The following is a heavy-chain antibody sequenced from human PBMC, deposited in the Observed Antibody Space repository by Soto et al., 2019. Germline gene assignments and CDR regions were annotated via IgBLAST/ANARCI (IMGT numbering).Heavy chain of an antibody. CDR1: GFSITSPGMS. J-gene: IGHJ6*02. CDR3: ARSIRGPRKFNGMDA. D-gene: IGHD1-20*01. V-gene: IGHV2-70*13. CDR2: IERDDDDK. Sequence: SGPTLVNPTETLTLTCTFSGFSITSPGMSVSWIRQPPGRALEWLALIERDDDDKYYSTSLKTRLTISKDTRKNQVVLTMANMDPADTATYYCARSIRGPRKFNGMDAWGQGTTVTVSS.